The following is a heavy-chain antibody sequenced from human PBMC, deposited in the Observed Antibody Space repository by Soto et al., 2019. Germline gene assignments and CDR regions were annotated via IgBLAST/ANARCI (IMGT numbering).Heavy chain of an antibody. V-gene: IGHV4-34*01. CDR1: GGSFSGYY. CDR2: INHSGST. J-gene: IGHJ4*02. D-gene: IGHD1-26*01. CDR3: ARQWELLYYFDY. Sequence: SETLSLTCAVYGGSFSGYYWSWIRQPPGKGLEWIGEINHSGSTNYNPSLKSRVTISVDTSKNQFSLKLSSVTAADTAVYYCARQWELLYYFDYWGQGTLVTVSS.